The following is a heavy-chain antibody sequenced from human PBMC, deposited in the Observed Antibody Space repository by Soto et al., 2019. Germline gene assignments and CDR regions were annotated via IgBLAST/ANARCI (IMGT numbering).Heavy chain of an antibody. CDR1: EFTFRSDW. D-gene: IGHD1-7*01. V-gene: IGHV3-74*01. Sequence: EVQLVDSGGGLVQPGGSLRLSCAASEFTFRSDWMHWVRQSPGKGLVWVSRISGDGSSTNYADSVKGRFTISRDNAKNTVYLQIDSLRAEDTAVYYCARSLPGTYGAFDLWGQGTMVTVSS. J-gene: IGHJ3*01. CDR3: ARSLPGTYGAFDL. CDR2: ISGDGSST.